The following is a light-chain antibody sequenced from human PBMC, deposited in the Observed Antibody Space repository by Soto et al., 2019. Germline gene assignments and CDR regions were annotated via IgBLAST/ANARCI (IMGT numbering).Light chain of an antibody. CDR1: QTISSN. V-gene: IGKV3-15*01. Sequence: EILMTQSPASLSVSPGERVILSCRATQTISSNLAWYQQKPGQAPRLLIYGTSTRATGIPARFSGSGSGTKLTLTITSLQSEDFALYSCQQYNNWPLTFGQGTRLEIK. CDR2: GTS. CDR3: QQYNNWPLT. J-gene: IGKJ5*01.